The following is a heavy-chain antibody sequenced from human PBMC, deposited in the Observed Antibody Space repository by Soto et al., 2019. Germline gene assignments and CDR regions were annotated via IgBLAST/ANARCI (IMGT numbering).Heavy chain of an antibody. V-gene: IGHV1-69*13. CDR1: GGTFCSYA. J-gene: IGHJ3*02. D-gene: IGHD1-26*01. CDR2: IIPIFGTA. CDR3: AREQYKWELHHPDAFDI. Sequence: SVKVSCKASGGTFCSYAISWVRQAPGQGLEWMGGIIPIFGTANYAQKFQGRVTITADESTSTVYMELSSLRSEDTAVYYCAREQYKWELHHPDAFDIWGQGTMVTVSS.